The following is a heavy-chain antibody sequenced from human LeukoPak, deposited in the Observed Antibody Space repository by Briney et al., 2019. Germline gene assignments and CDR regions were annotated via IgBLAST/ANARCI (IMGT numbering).Heavy chain of an antibody. J-gene: IGHJ5*02. CDR3: TRGGDILLDNP. V-gene: IGHV1-2*06. CDR2: INPNSGGT. Sequence: VASVKVSCKASGYTFTDSYMHWVRQAPGQGLEWMGRINPNSGGTNYAQKFQGRVTITRDTSISTAYMELSRLRSDDTAVYYCTRGGDILLDNPWGQGTLVTVSS. D-gene: IGHD2-8*01. CDR1: GYTFTDSY.